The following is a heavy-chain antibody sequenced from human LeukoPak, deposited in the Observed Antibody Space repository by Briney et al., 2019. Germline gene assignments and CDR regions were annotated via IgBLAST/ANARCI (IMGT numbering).Heavy chain of an antibody. V-gene: IGHV3-7*01. D-gene: IGHD3-3*01. J-gene: IGHJ4*02. CDR1: GFTFSSYW. Sequence: RGSLRLSCAASGFTFSSYWMSWVRQAPGKGLEWVANIKQDGSEKYYVDSVKGRFTISRDNAKNSLYLQMNSLRAEDTAVYYCARDLRYYDFWSGYTFDYWGQGTLVTVSS. CDR2: IKQDGSEK. CDR3: ARDLRYYDFWSGYTFDY.